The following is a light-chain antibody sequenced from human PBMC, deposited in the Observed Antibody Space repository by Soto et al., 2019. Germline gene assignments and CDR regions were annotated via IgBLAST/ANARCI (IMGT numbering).Light chain of an antibody. J-gene: IGLJ2*01. CDR2: DNN. Sequence: QSLLTQPPSVSAAPGQKVTISCSGRSSNIGNNFVSWYQQLPGTAPKLLIYDNNKRPSGIPDPFSGSKSGTSATLGITGLQTGDKADYYCGTWDSSLSAGVFCGGTKLTVL. CDR3: GTWDSSLSAGV. V-gene: IGLV1-51*01. CDR1: SSNIGNNF.